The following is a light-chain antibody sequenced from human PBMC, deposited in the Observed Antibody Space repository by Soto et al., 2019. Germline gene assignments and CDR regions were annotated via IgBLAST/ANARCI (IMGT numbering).Light chain of an antibody. J-gene: IGKJ1*01. CDR3: QQYSSFST. Sequence: DIQMTQSPSRLAASLGDRVTITCRASQSISSWLAWYQQKPGKAPKLLMYDASSLEGGVPSRLSGSGSGTVLTLTISSLQPDDFATYHCQQYSSFSTFGQGTKVDNK. CDR1: QSISSW. CDR2: DAS. V-gene: IGKV1-5*01.